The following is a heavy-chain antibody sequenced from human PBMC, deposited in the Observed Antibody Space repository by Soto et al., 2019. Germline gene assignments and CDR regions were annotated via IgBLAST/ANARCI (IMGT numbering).Heavy chain of an antibody. CDR1: GGSISSGGYS. D-gene: IGHD6-13*01. V-gene: IGHV4-30-2*01. CDR2: IYHSGRT. J-gene: IGHJ4*02. CDR3: ASSHAGAHITAAVH. Sequence: QLQLQESGSGLVKPSQTLSLTCAVSGGSISSGGYSWSWIRQPPGKGLEWIGYIYHSGRTYYNPSLKSRVTISVDRSKHQFSLKLSSVTAADTAVYYCASSHAGAHITAAVHWGQGTLVTVSS.